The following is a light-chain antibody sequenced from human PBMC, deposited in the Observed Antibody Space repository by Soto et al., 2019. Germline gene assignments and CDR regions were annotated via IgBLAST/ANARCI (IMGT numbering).Light chain of an antibody. CDR3: QQYTSYSRA. CDR2: DAS. J-gene: IGKJ1*01. V-gene: IGKV1-5*01. Sequence: DIQMAQSPCTLSASVGDSVTVTCRASQSIGRWLAWYQQKPGKVPKLLIYDASNLRSGVPSRFSGSGSGTDFTLTISGLQPDDFTTYYCQQYTSYSRAFGQGTKVDIK. CDR1: QSIGRW.